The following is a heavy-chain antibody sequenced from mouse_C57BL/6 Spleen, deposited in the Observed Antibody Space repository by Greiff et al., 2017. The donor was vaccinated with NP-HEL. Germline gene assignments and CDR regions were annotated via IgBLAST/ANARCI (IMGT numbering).Heavy chain of an antibody. D-gene: IGHD2-3*01. CDR3: ARDGYHLEFAY. V-gene: IGHV1-54*01. CDR1: GYAFTNYL. CDR2: INPGSGGT. Sequence: QVQLKQSGAELVRPGTSVKVSCKASGYAFTNYLIEWVKQRPGQGLEWIGVINPGSGGTNYNEKFKGKATLTADKSSSTAYMQLSSLTSEDSAVYFCARDGYHLEFAYWGQGTLVTVSA. J-gene: IGHJ3*01.